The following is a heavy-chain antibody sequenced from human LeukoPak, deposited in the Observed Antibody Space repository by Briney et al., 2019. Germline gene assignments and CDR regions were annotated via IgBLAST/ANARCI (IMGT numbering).Heavy chain of an antibody. CDR3: ARNYYDILTGYSN. D-gene: IGHD3-9*01. V-gene: IGHV3-7*03. CDR2: IKQDGSEK. CDR1: GFTFSSYW. Sequence: GGSLRLSCAASGFTFSSYWMSWVRQAPGKGLEWVANIKQDGSEKYYVDSVKGRFTISRDNAKNSLYLQMNSLSAEDTAVYYCARNYYDILTGYSNWGQGTLVTVSS. J-gene: IGHJ4*02.